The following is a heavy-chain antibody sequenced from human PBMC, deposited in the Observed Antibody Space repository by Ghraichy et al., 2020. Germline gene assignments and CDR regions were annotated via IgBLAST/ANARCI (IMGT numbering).Heavy chain of an antibody. CDR3: ARPFPAYYDTSYYKGDNAHDAFDV. CDR2: IHYDGSA. V-gene: IGHV4-39*01. Sequence: SETLSLTCTVSGGSISSDSFYWGWIRQSPGKGLEWIGSIHYDGSAYFKPSLQSRVTISVDTSKNQFSLKLTSVTAADTAVYYCARPFPAYYDTSYYKGDNAHDAFDVWGQGTMVTVSS. J-gene: IGHJ3*01. CDR1: GGSISSDSFY. D-gene: IGHD3-22*01.